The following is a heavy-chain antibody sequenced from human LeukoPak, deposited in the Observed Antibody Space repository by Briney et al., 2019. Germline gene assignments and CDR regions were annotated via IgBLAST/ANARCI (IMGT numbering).Heavy chain of an antibody. Sequence: GRSLRLSCAASGFTFTTYGMHWVRQAPGKGLEWVAIISFDGSYEYYADSVKGRFTISRDTSKNTLYLQMNSLKLEDTAVYYCAKDRGGSYRGAFDYWGQGTLVTVSS. CDR1: GFTFTTYG. J-gene: IGHJ4*02. CDR3: AKDRGGSYRGAFDY. V-gene: IGHV3-30*18. D-gene: IGHD1-26*01. CDR2: ISFDGSYE.